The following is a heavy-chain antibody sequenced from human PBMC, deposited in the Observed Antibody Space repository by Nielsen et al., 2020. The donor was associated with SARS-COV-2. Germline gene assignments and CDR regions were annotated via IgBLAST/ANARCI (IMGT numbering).Heavy chain of an antibody. V-gene: IGHV3-48*03. D-gene: IGHD7-27*01. CDR1: GFSLINYE. Sequence: GESLKISCAASGFSLINYEMNWVRQAPGKGLEWLSYTSTHESTIYYADSVKGRFTISRDNTKNSLFLQMNSLRAEDAAVYYCARGNGWGSYFDYWGQGTLVTVSS. J-gene: IGHJ4*02. CDR2: TSTHESTI. CDR3: ARGNGWGSYFDY.